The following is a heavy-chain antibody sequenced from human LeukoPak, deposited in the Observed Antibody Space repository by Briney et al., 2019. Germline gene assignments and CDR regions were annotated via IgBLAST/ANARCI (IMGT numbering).Heavy chain of an antibody. V-gene: IGHV3-21*01. Sequence: GGSLRLSCAASGFTFSSYEMNWVRQAPGKGLEWVSSISSSSSYIYYADSVKGRFTISRDNAKNSLYLQMNSLRAEDTAVYYCARDLVEMATIGAFDIWGQGTMVTVSS. J-gene: IGHJ3*02. CDR2: ISSSSSYI. CDR3: ARDLVEMATIGAFDI. CDR1: GFTFSSYE. D-gene: IGHD5-24*01.